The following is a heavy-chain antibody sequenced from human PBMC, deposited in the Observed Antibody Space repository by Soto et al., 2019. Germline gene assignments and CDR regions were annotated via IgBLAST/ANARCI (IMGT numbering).Heavy chain of an antibody. D-gene: IGHD6-19*01. CDR3: AKGTSNGGWFNPFDY. Sequence: EVQLLESGGGLVQPGGSLRLSCAASGFTFVNYAMNWVRQAPGKGLEWVATLSGSGTSTYYADSVKGRFTISRDNSRNTLYLQMNSLRADDTAVYYCAKGTSNGGWFNPFDYWGQGTLVTVSS. V-gene: IGHV3-23*01. J-gene: IGHJ4*02. CDR2: LSGSGTST. CDR1: GFTFVNYA.